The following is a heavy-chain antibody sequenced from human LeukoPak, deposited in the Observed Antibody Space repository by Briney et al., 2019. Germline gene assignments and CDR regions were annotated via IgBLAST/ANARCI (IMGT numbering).Heavy chain of an antibody. Sequence: KPGGSLRLSCAASGFTFSDYYMSWIRQALGKGLEWVSYISSSSSYTKYADSVKGRFTISRDNAKNSLYLQMNSLRAEDTAVYHCARDRYCSGGSCYGWFDPWGQGTLVTVSS. J-gene: IGHJ5*02. V-gene: IGHV3-11*06. CDR1: GFTFSDYY. CDR3: ARDRYCSGGSCYGWFDP. D-gene: IGHD2-15*01. CDR2: ISSSSSYT.